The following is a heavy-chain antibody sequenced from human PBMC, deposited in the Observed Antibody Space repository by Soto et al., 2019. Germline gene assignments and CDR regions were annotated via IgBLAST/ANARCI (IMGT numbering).Heavy chain of an antibody. J-gene: IGHJ4*02. CDR2: IYYSGST. D-gene: IGHD1-26*01. Sequence: ETLSLTCTVSGGSISTYYWSWIRQPPGKGLEWIGYIYYSGSTNYNPSLKSRVTVSVDTSKNQFSLKLSSVTAADTAVYYCARDLAPYSGSYYYFDYWGQGTLVTVSS. V-gene: IGHV4-59*01. CDR3: ARDLAPYSGSYYYFDY. CDR1: GGSISTYY.